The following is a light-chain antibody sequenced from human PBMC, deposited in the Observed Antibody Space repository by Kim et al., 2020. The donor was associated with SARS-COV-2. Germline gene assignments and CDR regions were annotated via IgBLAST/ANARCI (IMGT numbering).Light chain of an antibody. CDR1: QSISSY. V-gene: IGKV1-39*01. Sequence: DIQMTQSPSSLSASVGDRVTITCRASQSISSYLNWYQQKPGKAPKLLIYAASSLQSGVPSRFSGSGSGTDFTLTISSLQPDDFATYYCQQRYSTPITFGQGTRLEI. CDR2: AAS. CDR3: QQRYSTPIT. J-gene: IGKJ5*01.